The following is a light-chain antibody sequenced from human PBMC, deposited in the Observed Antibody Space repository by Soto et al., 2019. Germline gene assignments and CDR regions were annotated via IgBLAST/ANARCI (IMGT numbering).Light chain of an antibody. V-gene: IGKV1-39*01. CDR2: AAS. Sequence: IQMTQSPFSLSASVGDRVTITCRAGQSIASYLNWCQQKPGKPPNLLVYAASRLQSGVPSRFSGTRSGTNFTLTISSLQPEDFATYFCQQSYSTPLTFGGGTKVEIK. CDR3: QQSYSTPLT. CDR1: QSIASY. J-gene: IGKJ4*01.